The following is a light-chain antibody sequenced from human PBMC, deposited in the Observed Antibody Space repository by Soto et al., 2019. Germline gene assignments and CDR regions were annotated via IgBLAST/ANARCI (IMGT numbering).Light chain of an antibody. CDR3: QQYKNWPLT. CDR2: ATA. CDR1: QSVSSN. Sequence: EIVMTQSPATLSVSPGERATLSCRASQSVSSNLAWYQQKPGQSPRLLIYATAARATGIPARFSGSGSGTEFTLTISSLQSEDFAVYYCQQYKNWPLTFGGGTKVDIK. V-gene: IGKV3-15*01. J-gene: IGKJ4*01.